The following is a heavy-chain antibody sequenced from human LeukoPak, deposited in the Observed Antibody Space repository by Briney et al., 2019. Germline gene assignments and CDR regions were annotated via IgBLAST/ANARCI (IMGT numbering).Heavy chain of an antibody. D-gene: IGHD1-1*01. J-gene: IGHJ4*02. Sequence: SETLSLTCTVSGGSISSYYWSWIRQPPGKGLEWIGYIYYSGSTNYNPSLESRVTISGDTSKNQFSLKLSSVTAADTAFYYCAIQSRGTTGRLFDYWGEGTLVTVS. V-gene: IGHV4-59*08. CDR1: GGSISSYY. CDR2: IYYSGST. CDR3: AIQSRGTTGRLFDY.